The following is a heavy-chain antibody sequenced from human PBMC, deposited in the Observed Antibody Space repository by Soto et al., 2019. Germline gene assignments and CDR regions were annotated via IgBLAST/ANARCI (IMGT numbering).Heavy chain of an antibody. Sequence: GESLKISCEGLGYSFTSYWINWVRQMPGKGLEWMGRINPYDSQANYSPSFEGHVTISTDKAISAAYLQWSSLEASDTAMYYCARQCSFTHGGPSDKGMDVWGQGTTVTVS. D-gene: IGHD2-15*01. CDR2: INPYDSQA. CDR1: GYSFTSYW. CDR3: ARQCSFTHGGPSDKGMDV. J-gene: IGHJ6*02. V-gene: IGHV5-10-1*01.